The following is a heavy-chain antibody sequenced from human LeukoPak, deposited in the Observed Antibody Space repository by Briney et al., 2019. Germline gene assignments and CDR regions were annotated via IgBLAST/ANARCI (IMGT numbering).Heavy chain of an antibody. Sequence: QTGGSLRLSRAASRFTFSGSAMSWVRQAPGEGLEWVSLISYSGANSYYTDSVRGRFTISRDNSKDTLFLQMNSLRAEDTAIYYCARDMQLSTWGLGTMVTVSS. V-gene: IGHV3-23*01. J-gene: IGHJ3*01. CDR1: RFTFSGSA. D-gene: IGHD3-16*02. CDR2: ISYSGANS. CDR3: ARDMQLST.